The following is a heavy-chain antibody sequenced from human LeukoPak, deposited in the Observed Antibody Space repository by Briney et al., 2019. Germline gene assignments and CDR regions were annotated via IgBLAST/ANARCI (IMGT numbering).Heavy chain of an antibody. Sequence: GGSLRLSCAASGFTFSSYWMHWVRHAPGKGLVWVSRINSDGSSTSYADSVKGRFTISRDNAKNTLYLQMNSLRAEDTAVYYCARGAYSSSSKYFQHWGQGTLVTVSS. D-gene: IGHD6-6*01. V-gene: IGHV3-74*01. CDR1: GFTFSSYW. CDR3: ARGAYSSSSKYFQH. J-gene: IGHJ1*01. CDR2: INSDGSST.